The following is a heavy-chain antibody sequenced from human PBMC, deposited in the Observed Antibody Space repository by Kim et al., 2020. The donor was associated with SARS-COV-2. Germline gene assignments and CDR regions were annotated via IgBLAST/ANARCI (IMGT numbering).Heavy chain of an antibody. Sequence: ASVKVSCKTSGYTFTGYYVHWVRQAPGQGLEWMGRMDPHSGNTHLSEKFQGRLTLTRDTSISTAYMELRRLTSDDTAVYFCASPPPPKGYGFDLCDIWG. D-gene: IGHD5-12*01. CDR2: MDPHSGNT. V-gene: IGHV1-2*06. CDR3: ASPPPPKGYGFDLCDI. CDR1: GYTFTGYY. J-gene: IGHJ3*02.